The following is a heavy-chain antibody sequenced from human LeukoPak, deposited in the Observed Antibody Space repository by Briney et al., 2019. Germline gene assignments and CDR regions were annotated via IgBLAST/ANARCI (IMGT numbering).Heavy chain of an antibody. Sequence: GGALRLSCAASGFSFTIYDMSWGCQGPGKGLGWVSAISGSGISTFYADSVKGRFTISRDNSENTLYLPMNSLRAEDTAIYYCARLRTWYDAFDIWGQGTMVTVSS. D-gene: IGHD6-13*01. CDR3: ARLRTWYDAFDI. CDR2: ISGSGIST. J-gene: IGHJ3*02. V-gene: IGHV3-23*01. CDR1: GFSFTIYD.